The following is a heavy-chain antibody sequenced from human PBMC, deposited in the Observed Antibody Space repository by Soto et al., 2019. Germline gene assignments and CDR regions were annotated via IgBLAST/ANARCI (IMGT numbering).Heavy chain of an antibody. CDR1: GGTFSSYA. D-gene: IGHD2-2*01. CDR2: IIPIFGTA. Sequence: QVQLVQSGAEVKKPGSSVKVSCKASGGTFSSYAISWVRQAPGQGLEWMGGIIPIFGTANYAQKFQGRVTITADESTSTAYMELSSLRSEDTAVYYCARQMSSYCSSTSCQGRFDPCGQGTLVTVAS. J-gene: IGHJ5*02. V-gene: IGHV1-69*01. CDR3: ARQMSSYCSSTSCQGRFDP.